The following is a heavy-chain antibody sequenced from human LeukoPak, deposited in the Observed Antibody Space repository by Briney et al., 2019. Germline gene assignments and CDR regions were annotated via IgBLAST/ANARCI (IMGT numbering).Heavy chain of an antibody. V-gene: IGHV3-30*03. D-gene: IGHD2-21*01. CDR2: ISYDGSNK. J-gene: IGHJ6*02. Sequence: GGSLRLSCAASGITFSTYGMYWVRQAPGKGLEWVAVISYDGSNKYYADSVKGRFTISRDNSKNTLYLQMNSLRAEDTAVYYCARRPPGLAPYGMDVWGQGTTVTVSS. CDR3: ARRPPGLAPYGMDV. CDR1: GITFSTYG.